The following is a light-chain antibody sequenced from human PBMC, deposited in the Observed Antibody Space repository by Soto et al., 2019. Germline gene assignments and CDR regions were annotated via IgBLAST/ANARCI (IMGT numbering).Light chain of an antibody. CDR2: QVT. V-gene: IGLV2-14*01. CDR1: SSDLAIYNY. J-gene: IGLJ1*01. CDR3: SSYTDSSNYV. Sequence: QSALTQPASVSGSPGQSITISCTGTSSDLAIYNYVSWYQQQPGEAPKLMIYQVTNRPSGVSNRFSGSRSGNTASLTISGLQAEDEADYYCSSYTDSSNYVFGTGTKLTV.